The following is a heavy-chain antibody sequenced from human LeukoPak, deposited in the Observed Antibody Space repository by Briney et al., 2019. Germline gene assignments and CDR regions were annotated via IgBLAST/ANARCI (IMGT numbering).Heavy chain of an antibody. V-gene: IGHV3-7*04. J-gene: IGHJ4*02. Sequence: GGSLRLSCAASGFTFSSFTMNWARQVPGKGLEWVANIKQDGSEKYYVDSVKGRFTISRDNAKNSLYLQMNSLRAEDTAVYYCARGTIAAAGYYYFDYWGQGTQVTVSS. CDR3: ARGTIAAAGYYYFDY. CDR2: IKQDGSEK. D-gene: IGHD6-13*01. CDR1: GFTFSSFT.